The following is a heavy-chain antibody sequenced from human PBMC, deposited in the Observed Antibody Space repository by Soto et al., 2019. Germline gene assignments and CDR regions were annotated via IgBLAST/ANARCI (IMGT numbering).Heavy chain of an antibody. J-gene: IGHJ4*02. CDR1: GFTVSSNY. CDR2: IYSGGST. D-gene: IGHD2-2*01. CDR3: ARARYCSSTSCYPGPAASPYFDY. V-gene: IGHV3-53*04. Sequence: GGSLRLSCAASGFTVSSNYMSWVRQAPGKGLEWVSVIYSGGSTYYADSVKGRFTISRHNSKNTLYLQMNSLRAEDTALYNCARARYCSSTSCYPGPAASPYFDYWGQGTLVTVSS.